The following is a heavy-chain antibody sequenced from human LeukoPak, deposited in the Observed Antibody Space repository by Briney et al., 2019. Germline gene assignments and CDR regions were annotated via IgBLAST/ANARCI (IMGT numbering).Heavy chain of an antibody. CDR2: ISAYNGNT. J-gene: IGHJ3*02. Sequence: ASVKVSCKASGYTFTSYGISWVRQAPGQGLEWMGWISAYNGNTNYAQKLQGRVTMTTHTSTSTAYMELRSLRSDDTAVYYCARAPLSSYGDYEDDAFDIWGQGTMVTVSS. CDR1: GYTFTSYG. CDR3: ARAPLSSYGDYEDDAFDI. V-gene: IGHV1-18*01. D-gene: IGHD4-17*01.